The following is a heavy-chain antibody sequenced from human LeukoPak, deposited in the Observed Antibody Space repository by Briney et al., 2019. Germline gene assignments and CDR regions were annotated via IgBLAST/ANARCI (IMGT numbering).Heavy chain of an antibody. J-gene: IGHJ4*02. D-gene: IGHD3-3*01. CDR3: AKSGSGYYI. CDR1: GFTFSSYS. CDR2: ISSSSYI. Sequence: GGSLRLSCAASGFTFSSYSMNWVRQAPGKGLEWVSSISSSSYIYYADSVKGRFTISRDNSKSTLYLQMNSLRAEDTAIYYCAKSGSGYYIWGQGTLVTVSS. V-gene: IGHV3-21*04.